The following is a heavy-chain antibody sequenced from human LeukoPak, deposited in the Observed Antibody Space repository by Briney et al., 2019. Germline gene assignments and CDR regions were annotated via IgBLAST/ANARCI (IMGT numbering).Heavy chain of an antibody. V-gene: IGHV1-69*13. CDR2: IIPIFGTA. D-gene: IGHD2-2*01. J-gene: IGHJ5*02. CDR1: GGTFSSYA. Sequence: ASVRVSCKASGGTFSSYAISWVRQAPGQGLEWMGGIIPIFGTANYAQKFQGRVTITADESTSTAYMELSSLRSEDTAVYYCAGLGSSWAFRFDPWGQGTLVTVSS. CDR3: AGLGSSWAFRFDP.